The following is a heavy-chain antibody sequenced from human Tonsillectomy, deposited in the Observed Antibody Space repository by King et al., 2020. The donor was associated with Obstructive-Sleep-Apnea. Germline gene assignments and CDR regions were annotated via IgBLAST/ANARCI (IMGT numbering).Heavy chain of an antibody. CDR2: IYYSGST. V-gene: IGHV4-30-4*01. J-gene: IGHJ4*02. CDR3: ARDRVIYGDYVPLEFFDY. D-gene: IGHD4-17*01. CDR1: GGSISSGDYY. Sequence: QLQESGPGLVKPSQTLSLTCTVSGGSISSGDYYWSWIRQPPGKGLEWMGYIYYSGSTYYNPSLKSRVTISVDTSKNQFSLKLSSVTAADTAVYYCARDRVIYGDYVPLEFFDYWGQGTLVTVSS.